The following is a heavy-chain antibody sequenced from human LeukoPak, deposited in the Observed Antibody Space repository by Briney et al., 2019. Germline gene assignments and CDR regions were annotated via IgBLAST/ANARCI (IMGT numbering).Heavy chain of an antibody. Sequence: GGSLRLTCAASGFTFSSYAMSWVRQAPGKGLEWVSAISGSGGSTNYADSVKGRFTISRDNSKNTLYLQMNSLRAEDTAVYYCAKMVDRYGTFEYWGQGTLVTVSS. J-gene: IGHJ4*02. CDR3: AKMVDRYGTFEY. CDR2: ISGSGGST. V-gene: IGHV3-23*01. CDR1: GFTFSSYA. D-gene: IGHD5-18*01.